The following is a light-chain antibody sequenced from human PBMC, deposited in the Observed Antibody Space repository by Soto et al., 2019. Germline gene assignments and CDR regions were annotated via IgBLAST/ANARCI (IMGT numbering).Light chain of an antibody. Sequence: EIVMTQSPATLSVSPGERATLSCRTSQSVRSNLAWFQQKPGQPPRLLIYAASTRATGIPDRFSGGGSGAEFTLTIVGLQSDDFAVYYCQQYNDWVTWTFGQGTKVELK. CDR2: AAS. CDR1: QSVRSN. CDR3: QQYNDWVTWT. J-gene: IGKJ1*01. V-gene: IGKV3D-15*01.